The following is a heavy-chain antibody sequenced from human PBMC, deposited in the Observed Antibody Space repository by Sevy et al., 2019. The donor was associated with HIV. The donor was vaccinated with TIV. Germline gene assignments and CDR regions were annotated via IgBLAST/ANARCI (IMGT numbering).Heavy chain of an antibody. V-gene: IGHV3-9*01. CDR1: GFTFDDYA. J-gene: IGHJ4*02. D-gene: IGHD5-12*01. CDR3: AKDRRGVDIVATTYGGFDY. Sequence: GRSLRLSCAASGFTFDDYAMHWVRQAPGKGLEWVSGISWNSGSIGYADSVKGRFTISRDNAKNSLYLQMNSLRAEDTALYYCAKDRRGVDIVATTYGGFDYWGQGTLVTVSS. CDR2: ISWNSGSI.